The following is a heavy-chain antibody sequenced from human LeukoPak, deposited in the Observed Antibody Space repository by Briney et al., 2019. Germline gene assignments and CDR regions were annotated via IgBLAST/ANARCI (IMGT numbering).Heavy chain of an antibody. CDR2: ISAYNGNT. CDR1: GYTFTSYG. V-gene: IGHV1-18*01. Sequence: ASVMVSCKASGYTFTSYGISWVRHAPGQGLEWMGWISAYNGNTNYAQKLQGRVTMTTDTSTSTAYMELRSLRSDDTAVYYCALSGGAGRQDYYYYGMDVWGQGTTVTVSS. J-gene: IGHJ6*02. D-gene: IGHD3-10*01. CDR3: ALSGGAGRQDYYYYGMDV.